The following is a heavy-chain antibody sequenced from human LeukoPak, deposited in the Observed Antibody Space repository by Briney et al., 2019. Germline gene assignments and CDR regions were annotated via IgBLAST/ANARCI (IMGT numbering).Heavy chain of an antibody. D-gene: IGHD6-25*01. V-gene: IGHV4-34*01. J-gene: IGHJ4*02. CDR3: LEASRSGLDY. CDR2: INHSGST. Sequence: SETLSLTCAVYGGSFSGYYWSWIRQPPGKGLEWIGEINHSGSTNYNPSLKSRVTISVDTSKNQFSLKLSSVTAADTAVYYCLEASRSGLDYWGQGTLVTVSS. CDR1: GGSFSGYY.